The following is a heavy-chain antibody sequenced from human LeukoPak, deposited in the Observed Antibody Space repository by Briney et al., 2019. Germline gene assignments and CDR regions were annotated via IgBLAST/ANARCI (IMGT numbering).Heavy chain of an antibody. D-gene: IGHD2-8*01. Sequence: SRGSLRLSCAPSGFTFSRYSMIWVRQAPGKALEWVSSISSSSCYIHYADSVKGRFTISRDNANNSLYLQMNSLRAEDTAVYYCARMVGSGYWGQGTLVTVSS. J-gene: IGHJ4*02. V-gene: IGHV3-21*01. CDR3: ARMVGSGY. CDR1: GFTFSRYS. CDR2: ISSSSCYI.